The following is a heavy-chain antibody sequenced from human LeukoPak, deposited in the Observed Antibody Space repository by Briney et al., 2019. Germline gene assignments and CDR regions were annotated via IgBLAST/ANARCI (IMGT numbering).Heavy chain of an antibody. Sequence: GGSLRLSCAASGFTFSSYAVSWVRQAPGKGLEWVSAISGSGGSTYYADSVKGRFTISRDNSKNTLYLQMDSLGAEDTAVYYCANFACCHYDSESGYWGQGTLVTVSS. CDR2: ISGSGGST. CDR3: ANFACCHYDSESGY. CDR1: GFTFSSYA. D-gene: IGHD3-22*01. J-gene: IGHJ4*02. V-gene: IGHV3-23*01.